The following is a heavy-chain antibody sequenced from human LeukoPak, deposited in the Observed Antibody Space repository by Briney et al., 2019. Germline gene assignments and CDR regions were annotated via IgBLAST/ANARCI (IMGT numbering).Heavy chain of an antibody. Sequence: SETLSLTCTVSGGSISSYYWSWIRQPPGKGLEWIGYIYYIGSTNYNPALKSRVTISVDTSKNQFSLNLSSVTAADTAVYYCARHKYSSSWGGPDYWGQGTLVTVSS. D-gene: IGHD6-13*01. CDR2: IYYIGST. V-gene: IGHV4-59*08. J-gene: IGHJ4*02. CDR1: GGSISSYY. CDR3: ARHKYSSSWGGPDY.